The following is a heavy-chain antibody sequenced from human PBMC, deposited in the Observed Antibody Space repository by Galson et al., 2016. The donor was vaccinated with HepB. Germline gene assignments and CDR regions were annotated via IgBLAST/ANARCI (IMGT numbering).Heavy chain of an antibody. J-gene: IGHJ4*02. V-gene: IGHV3-23*01. CDR2: LSDGGDTT. Sequence: SLRLSCAVSGFAVGRDYMSWVRQAPGKGLEWMSTLSDGGDTTYYADSVKGRFTVSRDTSKNTLYLQMNSLRVDDTALSYCSKGGLSSRWASSWGQGTLVTVSS. D-gene: IGHD6-13*01. CDR1: GFAVGRDY. CDR3: SKGGLSSRWASS.